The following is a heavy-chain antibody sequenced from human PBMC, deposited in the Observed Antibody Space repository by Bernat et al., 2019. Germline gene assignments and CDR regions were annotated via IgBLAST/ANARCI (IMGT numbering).Heavy chain of an antibody. V-gene: IGHV3-48*02. J-gene: IGHJ4*02. D-gene: IGHD3-9*01. CDR1: GFTFRTYS. CDR3: ARDHDWAVDY. CDR2: IGGTANII. Sequence: EVQLVESGGGLVQPGGSLRLSCAASGFTFRTYSMNWVRQAPGKGLEWVSYIGGTANIIKYGDSVKDRFTISRDNAKNSLFLQMNSLRDEDTAVYYCARDHDWAVDYWGQGILVTVSS.